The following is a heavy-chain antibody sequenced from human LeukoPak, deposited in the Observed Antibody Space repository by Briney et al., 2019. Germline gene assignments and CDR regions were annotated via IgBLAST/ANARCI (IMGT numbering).Heavy chain of an antibody. J-gene: IGHJ4*02. D-gene: IGHD2-2*01. V-gene: IGHV3-74*01. CDR1: GFTFSSHW. CDR3: GRDGGPAAADY. Sequence: GGSLRLSCAVSGFTFSSHWMRWVRQAPGKGLVWVSHIKSDGTSTNYADSVKGRFTISRDNAKNTLFLQMNSLRAEDTAVYYCGRDGGPAAADYWGQGTLVTVSS. CDR2: IKSDGTST.